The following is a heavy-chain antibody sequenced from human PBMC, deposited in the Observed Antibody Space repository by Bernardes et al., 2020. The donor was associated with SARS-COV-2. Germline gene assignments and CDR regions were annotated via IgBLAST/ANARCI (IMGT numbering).Heavy chain of an antibody. CDR2: IVGSGDST. CDR1: GFTFRNFP. V-gene: IGHV3-23*01. J-gene: IGHJ5*01. CDR3: AKAGLNTAVVTWFDS. D-gene: IGHD5-18*01. Sequence: GGSLRLSCAASGFTFRNFPMSWVRQAPGKGLEWVSTIVGSGDSTYYTDPVRGRFTISRDNSKNTLYLQINSLRADDAALYYCAKAGLNTAVVTWFDSWGQGTLVTVSS.